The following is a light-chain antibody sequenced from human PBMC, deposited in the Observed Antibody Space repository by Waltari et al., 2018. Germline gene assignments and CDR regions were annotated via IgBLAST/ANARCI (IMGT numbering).Light chain of an antibody. CDR2: AAS. Sequence: DIQMTQSPSSLSASVGDRVTITCRASQGITNYLAWYQQKPGKVPKALIFAASTLQSGVPARFSASGPGTDFTLTVSSLQPEDVATYYCQQYSSAPITFGQGTRLDIK. CDR3: QQYSSAPIT. CDR1: QGITNY. V-gene: IGKV1-27*01. J-gene: IGKJ5*01.